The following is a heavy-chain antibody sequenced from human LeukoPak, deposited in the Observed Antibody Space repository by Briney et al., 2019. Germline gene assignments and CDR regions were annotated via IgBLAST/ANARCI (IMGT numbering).Heavy chain of an antibody. Sequence: PSETLSLTCTVSGGSISSYYWSWIRQPPGKGLEWIGYIYYSGGTNYNPSLKSRVTISVDTYKNQFSLKLSSVTAADTAVYYCARDLGMVRNNWFDPWGQGTLVTVSS. J-gene: IGHJ5*02. CDR2: IYYSGGT. CDR3: ARDLGMVRNNWFDP. V-gene: IGHV4-59*01. D-gene: IGHD5-18*01. CDR1: GGSISSYY.